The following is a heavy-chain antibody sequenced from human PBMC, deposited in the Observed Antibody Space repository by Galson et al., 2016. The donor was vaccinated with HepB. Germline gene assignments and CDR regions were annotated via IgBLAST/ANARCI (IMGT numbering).Heavy chain of an antibody. CDR2: TDSTSRYI. V-gene: IGHV3-21*04. CDR3: ARAEDCFGDCPQKYYLDS. CDR1: GFTVGNNY. J-gene: IGHJ4*02. D-gene: IGHD2-21*02. Sequence: SLRLSCAVSGFTVGNNYLRWVRQAPGKGLEWVSSTDSTSRYIYYADSVRGRFTISRDNAQKSLYLQMNSLRAEDTAVYYCARAEDCFGDCPQKYYLDSWGRGTLVTVSS.